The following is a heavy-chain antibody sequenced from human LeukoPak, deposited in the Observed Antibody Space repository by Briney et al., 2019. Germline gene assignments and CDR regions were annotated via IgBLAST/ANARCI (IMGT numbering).Heavy chain of an antibody. CDR3: ARHRIDTSGYYLHYFDY. V-gene: IGHV4-39*01. CDR1: GVSMSSSSYY. D-gene: IGHD3-22*01. Sequence: PSETLSLTCTVSGVSMSSSSYYWGWIRQPPGKGLEWFGSIYYSGNTSYNPSLKSRVTISVDTSKNQFSLKLSSVTAADTAVHYCARHRIDTSGYYLHYFDYWGQGTLVTVSS. J-gene: IGHJ4*02. CDR2: IYYSGNT.